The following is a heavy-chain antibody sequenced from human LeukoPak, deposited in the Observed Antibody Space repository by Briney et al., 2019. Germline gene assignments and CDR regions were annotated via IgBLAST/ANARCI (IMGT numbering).Heavy chain of an antibody. CDR3: ARLRRNSDRSGYYYYYDY. CDR1: GYTFSSYS. CDR2: ISVGSNYI. D-gene: IGHD3-22*01. V-gene: IGHV3-21*01. Sequence: GRSLRLSCAASGYTFSSYSISWVRQAPGKGLEWVSSISVGSNYIYYADSVRGRFSISRDDARNSLYLQMDSLRGDDTAVYYCARLRRNSDRSGYYYYYDYWGQGTLVTVSS. J-gene: IGHJ4*02.